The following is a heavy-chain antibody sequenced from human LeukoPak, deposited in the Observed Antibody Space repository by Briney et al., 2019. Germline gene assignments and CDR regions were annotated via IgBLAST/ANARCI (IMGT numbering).Heavy chain of an antibody. V-gene: IGHV1-2*02. CDR2: IHPRGGDT. D-gene: IGHD3-10*01. Sequence: ASVKVSCKTSGYSFTAFYIHWVRQAPGQGLEWMGWIHPRGGDTTYAHKFQGRVTMTRDPSTSTAYLDLRGLRSDDTAVYHCARDGDYGTGSYYRGCIDSWGQGTPVTVSP. J-gene: IGHJ4*02. CDR3: ARDGDYGTGSYYRGCIDS. CDR1: GYSFTAFY.